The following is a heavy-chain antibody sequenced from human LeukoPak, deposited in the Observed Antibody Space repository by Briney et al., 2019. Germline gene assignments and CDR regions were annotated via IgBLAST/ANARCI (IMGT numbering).Heavy chain of an antibody. Sequence: GESLKISCKVSGYSFTSYCIGWVRQMPGKGLEWMGIIYPGDSGPTYSPSFQGQVTISVDKSINTAYLQWSSLQASDTAMYYCGMSGDKVPLQDDVFDVWGQGTMVTVST. J-gene: IGHJ3*01. CDR2: IYPGDSGP. CDR3: GMSGDKVPLQDDVFDV. D-gene: IGHD1-26*01. V-gene: IGHV5-51*01. CDR1: GYSFTSYC.